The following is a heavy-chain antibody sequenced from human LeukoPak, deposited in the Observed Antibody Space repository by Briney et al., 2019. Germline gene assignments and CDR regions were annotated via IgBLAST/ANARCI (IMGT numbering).Heavy chain of an antibody. Sequence: GGSLRLSCAASGFTVSSNYMSWVRQAPGKGLEWVSVIYSGGSTYYADSVKGRLSISRDNSKNTLDLQMNSLRAEDTAVYYCARVGSSWYGNIWGQGTMVSVSS. CDR2: IYSGGST. CDR3: ARVGSSWYGNI. V-gene: IGHV3-53*01. D-gene: IGHD6-13*01. CDR1: GFTVSSNY. J-gene: IGHJ3*02.